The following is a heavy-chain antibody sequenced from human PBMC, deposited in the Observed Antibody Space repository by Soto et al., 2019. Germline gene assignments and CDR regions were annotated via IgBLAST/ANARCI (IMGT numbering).Heavy chain of an antibody. CDR3: ARESCDCPLNWFDP. D-gene: IGHD2-21*02. J-gene: IGHJ5*02. CDR1: GFNFSNHW. CDR2: ITSDGKSK. Sequence: PGGSLRLSCAASGFNFSNHWMHWVRQRPGEGLVWVSRITSDGKSKAYAEPVKGRFAISRDNAKNTLYLQMNGLTAEDTAVYYCARESCDCPLNWFDPWGQGTLFIVCS. V-gene: IGHV3-74*01.